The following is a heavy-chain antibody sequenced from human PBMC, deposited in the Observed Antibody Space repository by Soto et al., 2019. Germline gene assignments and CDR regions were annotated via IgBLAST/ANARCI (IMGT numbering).Heavy chain of an antibody. D-gene: IGHD2-15*01. V-gene: IGHV5-10-1*01. CDR2: IDTSYSYS. CDR1: GYSFTKYR. Sequence: PGESLKISCKGSGYSFTKYRIIWVRQVPGKGLEWMGRIDTSYSYSHYGPSFQGHVTISVDKSISTAYLQWSSLKASDTAMYYCARYCSSSSCSQLYAMDVWGQGTTVTVSS. J-gene: IGHJ6*02. CDR3: ARYCSSSSCSQLYAMDV.